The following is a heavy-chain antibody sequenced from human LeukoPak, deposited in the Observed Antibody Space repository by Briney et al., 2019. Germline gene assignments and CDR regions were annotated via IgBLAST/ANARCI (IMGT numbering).Heavy chain of an antibody. Sequence: KSSETLSLTCTVSAYPLISGYYWSWIRQPPGKGLEWIGYIYYSGSTNYNPSLKSRVTISVDTSKNQFSLKLSSVTAADTAVYYCARVESTRTYYYYYYMDVWGKGTTVTISS. CDR3: ARVESTRTYYYYYYMDV. CDR1: AYPLISGYY. D-gene: IGHD2-15*01. CDR2: IYYSGST. J-gene: IGHJ6*03. V-gene: IGHV4-61*01.